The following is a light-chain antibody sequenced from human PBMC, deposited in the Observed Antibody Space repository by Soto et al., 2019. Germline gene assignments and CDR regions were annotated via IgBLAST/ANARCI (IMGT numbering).Light chain of an antibody. CDR2: GAS. V-gene: IGKV3-20*01. J-gene: IGKJ2*01. CDR3: QQYGSSPYT. CDR1: QSFTSNY. Sequence: EIVLTQSPGTLSLSPGERAILSCRASQSFTSNYLAWYRHQPGQAPRPLIYGASSRATGIPDRFSGSGSGTDFTLIISGLEPEDSAVYYCQQYGSSPYTFGQGTKLEIK.